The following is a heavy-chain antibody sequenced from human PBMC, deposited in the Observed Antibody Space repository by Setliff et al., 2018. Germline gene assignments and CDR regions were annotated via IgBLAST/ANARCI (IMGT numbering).Heavy chain of an antibody. J-gene: IGHJ5*02. CDR3: AKKDTAMVPRGNWFDP. Sequence: GASVKVSCKASGYTFTSYGISWVRQAPGQGLEWMGWISAYNGYTNYAQKLQGRVTMTRDTSISTAYMELSRLRSDDTAVYYCAKKDTAMVPRGNWFDPWGQGTLVTVSS. V-gene: IGHV1-18*01. D-gene: IGHD5-18*01. CDR2: ISAYNGYT. CDR1: GYTFTSYG.